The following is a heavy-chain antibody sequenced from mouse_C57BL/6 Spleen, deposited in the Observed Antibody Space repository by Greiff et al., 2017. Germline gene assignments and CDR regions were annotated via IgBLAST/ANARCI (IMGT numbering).Heavy chain of an antibody. Sequence: QVQLKESGAELVKPGASVKMSCKASGYTFTTYPIEWMKQNHGKSLEWIGNFHPYNDDTKYNEKFKGKATLTVEKSSSTVYLELSRLTSDDSAVYYCARGYYGSSPWFAYWGQGTLVTVSA. J-gene: IGHJ3*01. CDR3: ARGYYGSSPWFAY. D-gene: IGHD1-1*01. CDR1: GYTFTTYP. V-gene: IGHV1-47*01. CDR2: FHPYNDDT.